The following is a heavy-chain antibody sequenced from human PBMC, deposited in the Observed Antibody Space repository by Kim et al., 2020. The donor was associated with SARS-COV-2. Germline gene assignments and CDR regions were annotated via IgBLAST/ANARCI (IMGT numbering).Heavy chain of an antibody. Sequence: SETLSLTCTVSGGSTSSYYWSWIRQPPGKGLEWIGYIYYSGSTNYNPSLKSRVTISADTSKNQFSLKLSSVTAADTAVYYCARPASGDYDAFDIWGQGTMVTVSS. CDR3: ARPASGDYDAFDI. D-gene: IGHD4-17*01. CDR2: IYYSGST. J-gene: IGHJ3*02. CDR1: GGSTSSYY. V-gene: IGHV4-59*08.